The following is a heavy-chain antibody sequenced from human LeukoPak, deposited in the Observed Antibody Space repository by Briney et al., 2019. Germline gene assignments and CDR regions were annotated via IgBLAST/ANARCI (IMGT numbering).Heavy chain of an antibody. CDR1: GYTFTSYG. Sequence: ASVTVSCKASGYTFTSYGISWVRQAPGQGLEWMGWISAYNGNTNYAQKLQGRVTMTTDTSTSTAYMELRSLRSDDTAVYYCARDTWTTVTTADWNDGMDVWGQGTTVTVSS. CDR3: ARDTWTTVTTADWNDGMDV. V-gene: IGHV1-18*01. J-gene: IGHJ6*02. CDR2: ISAYNGNT. D-gene: IGHD4-11*01.